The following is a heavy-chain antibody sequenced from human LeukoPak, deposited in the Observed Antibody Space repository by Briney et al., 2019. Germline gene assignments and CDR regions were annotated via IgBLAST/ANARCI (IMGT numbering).Heavy chain of an antibody. CDR2: ISPSGGST. Sequence: GASVKVSCKASGYTFTSYYMHWVRQAPGQGLEWMGIISPSGGSTSYAQKFQGRVTMTRDTSTSTVYMELSSLRSEDTAVYYCARAYDFWSGYPNYYYMDVWGKGTTVTVSS. D-gene: IGHD3-3*01. CDR3: ARAYDFWSGYPNYYYMDV. CDR1: GYTFTSYY. V-gene: IGHV1-46*01. J-gene: IGHJ6*03.